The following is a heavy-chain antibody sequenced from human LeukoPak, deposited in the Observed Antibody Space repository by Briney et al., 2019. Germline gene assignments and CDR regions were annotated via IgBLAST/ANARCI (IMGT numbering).Heavy chain of an antibody. CDR3: AGDYASGVSAYDYFGMDV. CDR1: GFSISSGYY. J-gene: IGHJ6*04. Sequence: SETLSLTCAVSGFSISSGYYWGWIRQPPGKGLEWIGSMSHNRGTYYNSSLKSRVTISMDTSKNQFSLRLSSVTAADTAVYYCAGDYASGVSAYDYFGMDVWGKGTTVTVSS. CDR2: MSHNRGT. D-gene: IGHD3-10*01. V-gene: IGHV4-38-2*01.